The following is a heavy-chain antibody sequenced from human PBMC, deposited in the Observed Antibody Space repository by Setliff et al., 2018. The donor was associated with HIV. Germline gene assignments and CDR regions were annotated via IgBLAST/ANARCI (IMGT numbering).Heavy chain of an antibody. CDR1: RFPFNDYW. Sequence: LSLSCVASRFPFNDYWMSWVRQAPGKGLEWVANIDREGSETNYVDSVKGRFTISRDNARSSMYLKMNSLRAEDTAIYYCARKFRPGHGVDVWGQGTTVTVSS. V-gene: IGHV3-7*01. CDR2: IDREGSET. CDR3: ARKFRPGHGVDV. J-gene: IGHJ6*02. D-gene: IGHD3-10*01.